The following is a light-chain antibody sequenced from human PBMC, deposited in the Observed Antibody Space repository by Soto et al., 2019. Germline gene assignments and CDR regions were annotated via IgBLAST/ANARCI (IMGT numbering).Light chain of an antibody. CDR3: QSYDSSVV. J-gene: IGLJ2*01. Sequence: QSVLTQPPSVSGAPGQRVTISCTGSSSNIGAGYDVHWCQQLPGTAPKLLIYGNSNRPSGVPDRFSGSKSGTSASLAITGLQAEDEADYYCQSYDSSVVFGGGTKLTVL. CDR1: SSNIGAGYD. V-gene: IGLV1-40*01. CDR2: GNS.